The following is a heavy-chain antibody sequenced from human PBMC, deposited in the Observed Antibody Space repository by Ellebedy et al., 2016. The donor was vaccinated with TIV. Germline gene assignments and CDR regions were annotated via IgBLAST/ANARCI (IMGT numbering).Heavy chain of an antibody. J-gene: IGHJ5*02. D-gene: IGHD2-15*01. CDR1: GFSLTTGGVG. CDR3: AHRTSPAYCSGGSCPRIGNWFDP. Sequence: SGPTLVKPTQTLTLTCTFSGFSLTTGGVGVGWIRQPPGKALEWLTLIYWNDDKRYSPSLKSRLTITKDTSKNQVVLTMTNMDPVDTATYYCAHRTSPAYCSGGSCPRIGNWFDPWGQGTLVTVSS. CDR2: IYWNDDK. V-gene: IGHV2-5*01.